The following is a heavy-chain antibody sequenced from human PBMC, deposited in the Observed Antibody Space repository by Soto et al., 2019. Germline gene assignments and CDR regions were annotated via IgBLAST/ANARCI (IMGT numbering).Heavy chain of an antibody. D-gene: IGHD4-17*01. V-gene: IGHV4-30-4*01. Sequence: SETLSLTCTVSGGSISSGDYYWSWIRQPPGKGLEWIGYIYYSGSTYYNPSLKSRVTISVDTSKNQFSLKLSSVTAADTAVYYCARDLGVYYGGNAFFDYWGQGTLVTVSS. J-gene: IGHJ4*02. CDR3: ARDLGVYYGGNAFFDY. CDR1: GGSISSGDYY. CDR2: IYYSGST.